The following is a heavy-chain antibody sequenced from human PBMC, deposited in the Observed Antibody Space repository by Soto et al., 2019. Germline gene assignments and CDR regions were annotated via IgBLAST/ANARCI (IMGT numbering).Heavy chain of an antibody. Sequence: SETLSLTCTVSGGSISSYYWSWIRQPPGKGLEWIGYIYYSGSTNYNPSLKSRVTISVDTSKNQFSLKLSSVTAADTAVYYCARDRRGRGNYFDYWAREPWSPSPQ. D-gene: IGHD3-16*01. V-gene: IGHV4-59*01. CDR1: GGSISSYY. CDR2: IYYSGST. CDR3: ARDRRGRGNYFDY. J-gene: IGHJ4*02.